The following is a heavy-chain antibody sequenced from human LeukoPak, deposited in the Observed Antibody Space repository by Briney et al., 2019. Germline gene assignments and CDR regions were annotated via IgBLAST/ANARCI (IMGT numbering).Heavy chain of an antibody. J-gene: IGHJ4*02. V-gene: IGHV3-30*03. CDR1: AFTFSSYG. D-gene: IGHD3-10*01. CDR2: ISYDGSNK. Sequence: PGGSLRLSCAASAFTFSSYGMHWVRQAPGKGLEWVAVISYDGSNKYYADSVKGRFTISRDNSKNTLYLQMNSLRAEDTAVYYCARAMHKWFGEFDLDYWGQGTLVTVSS. CDR3: ARAMHKWFGEFDLDY.